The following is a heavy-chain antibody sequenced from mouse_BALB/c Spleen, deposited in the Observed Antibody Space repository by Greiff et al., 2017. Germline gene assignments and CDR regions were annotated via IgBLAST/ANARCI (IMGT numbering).Heavy chain of an antibody. CDR2: IYPGNGDT. CDR1: GYTFTSYN. D-gene: IGHD2-2*01. CDR3: ARDGYDWYFDV. V-gene: IGHV1-12*01. Sequence: LQQPGAELVKPGASVKMSCKASGYTFTSYNMHWVKQTPGQGLEWIGAIYPGNGDTSYNQKFKGKATLTADKSSSTAYMQRSSLTSEDSAVYYGARDGYDWYFDVWGAGTTVTVSS. J-gene: IGHJ1*01.